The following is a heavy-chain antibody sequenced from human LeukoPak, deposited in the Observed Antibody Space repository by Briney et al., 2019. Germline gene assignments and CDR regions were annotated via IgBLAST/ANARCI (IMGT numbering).Heavy chain of an antibody. CDR2: IKSDGSNT. CDR1: GFTFSSYW. CDR3: ARGGYYGSGRYYFDS. J-gene: IGHJ4*02. Sequence: GGSLRLSCAASGFTFSSYWMHWVRQAPGKGLVWVSRIKSDGSNTNYADSVKGRFTISRDNAKNTLHLQMNSLRAEDTAVYYCARGGYYGSGRYYFDSWGQGTLVTVSS. V-gene: IGHV3-74*01. D-gene: IGHD3-3*01.